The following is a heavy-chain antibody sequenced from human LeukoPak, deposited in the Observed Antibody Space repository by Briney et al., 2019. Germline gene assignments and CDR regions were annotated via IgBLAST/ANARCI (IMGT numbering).Heavy chain of an antibody. D-gene: IGHD5-24*01. V-gene: IGHV1-18*01. CDR3: ARARRGVEMATIFDF. J-gene: IGHJ4*02. CDR2: INAGNGNT. CDR1: GGTFSSSA. Sequence: ASVTVSCKASGGTFSSSAISWVRQAPGQRLEWMGWINAGNGNTKYAQRLQGRVTVTTETSTSTAYMELRSLRSDDTAMYYCARARRGVEMATIFDFWGQGTLVTVSS.